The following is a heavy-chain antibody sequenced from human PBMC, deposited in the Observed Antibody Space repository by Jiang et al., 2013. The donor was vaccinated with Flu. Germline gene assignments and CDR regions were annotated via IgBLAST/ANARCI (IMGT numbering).Heavy chain of an antibody. CDR2: TYYRSTWYT. V-gene: IGHV6-1*01. D-gene: IGHD4-17*01. Sequence: GLVKPSQTLSLTCVISGDSVSDNSAAWNWIRQSPSRGLEWLGRTYYRSTWYTDYAVSVKSRISINRDTSKNQFSLQLNSVTPEDTAIYYCARGDGAVQQFRLLRFDVWGQGTTVTVS. CDR3: ARGDGAVQQFRLLRFDV. J-gene: IGHJ6*02. CDR1: GDSVSDNSAA.